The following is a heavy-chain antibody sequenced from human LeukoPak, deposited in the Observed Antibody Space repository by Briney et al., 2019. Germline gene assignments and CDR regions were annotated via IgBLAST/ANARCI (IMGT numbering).Heavy chain of an antibody. D-gene: IGHD5-18*01. J-gene: IGHJ4*02. V-gene: IGHV4-34*01. Sequence: PSETLSLTCAVYGGSFSGYYWSWIRQPPGKGLEWIGEINHSGSTNYNPSLKSRVTISVDTSKNQFSLKLSSVTAADTAVYYCARGAAGEVPHDTGDTATYYFDYWGQGTLVTVSS. CDR1: GGSFSGYY. CDR3: ARGAAGEVPHDTGDTATYYFDY. CDR2: INHSGST.